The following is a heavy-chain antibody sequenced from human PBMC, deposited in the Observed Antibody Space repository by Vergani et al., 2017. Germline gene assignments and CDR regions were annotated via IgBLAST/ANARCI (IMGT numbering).Heavy chain of an antibody. CDR3: ATDYGGNAAEYCQH. J-gene: IGHJ1*01. Sequence: EVQLLESGGGLVKPGGSRRLSCAASGFTFSSYARSWVRKAQGKGRGGVSAISGSGGSTYYADSVKGRFTISRDNSKNTRYLQMNSLRAEDTAVYYCATDYGGNAAEYCQHWGQGTLVTVSS. CDR2: ISGSGGST. D-gene: IGHD4-23*01. V-gene: IGHV3-23*01. CDR1: GFTFSSYA.